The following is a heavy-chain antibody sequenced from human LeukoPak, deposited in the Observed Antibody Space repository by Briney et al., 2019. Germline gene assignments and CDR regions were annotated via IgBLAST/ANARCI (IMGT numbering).Heavy chain of an antibody. V-gene: IGHV3-74*01. J-gene: IGHJ4*02. CDR3: AKAEPIWFGETYAASELANFDY. D-gene: IGHD3-10*01. Sequence: GGSLRLSCAASGFTFSSTWMHWVRQAPGKGLVWVSRITSDGSSTIYADSVKGRFTISRDNAKNTLYLQMNSLGAEDTAVYYCAKAEPIWFGETYAASELANFDYWGQGTLVTVSS. CDR1: GFTFSSTW. CDR2: ITSDGSST.